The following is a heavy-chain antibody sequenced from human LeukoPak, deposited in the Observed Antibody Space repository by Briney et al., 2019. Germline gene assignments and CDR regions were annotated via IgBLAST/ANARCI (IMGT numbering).Heavy chain of an antibody. V-gene: IGHV1-2*02. J-gene: IGHJ4*02. Sequence: ASVKVSCKASGYTFTGYYMSWVRQAPGQGPEWMGWINPNTGDTKYAPKFQGRVTMTRDTSISTAYMELSRLRSEDTAVYYCAVVGGSSWYVKFDYWGQGTLVTVSS. CDR2: INPNTGDT. CDR3: AVVGGSSWYVKFDY. CDR1: GYTFTGYY. D-gene: IGHD6-13*01.